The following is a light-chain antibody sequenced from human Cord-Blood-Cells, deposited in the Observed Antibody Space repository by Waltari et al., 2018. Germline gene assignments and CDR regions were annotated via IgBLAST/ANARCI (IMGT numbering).Light chain of an antibody. CDR1: QSVSSY. Sequence: EIVLTQSPATLSLSPGKRATLSCRASQSVSSYLAWDQQKPGQAPRLLIYDASNRAPGIPARFSGSGSGTDFTLTISSLEPEDFAVYYCQQRSNWPRTFGQGTKVEIK. V-gene: IGKV3-11*01. J-gene: IGKJ1*01. CDR3: QQRSNWPRT. CDR2: DAS.